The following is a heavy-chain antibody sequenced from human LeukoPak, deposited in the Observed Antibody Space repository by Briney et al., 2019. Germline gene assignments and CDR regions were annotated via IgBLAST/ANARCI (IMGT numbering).Heavy chain of an antibody. CDR3: ARETCSGGSCLCYFDY. J-gene: IGHJ4*02. Sequence: ASVKVSCKASGYTFTGYYMHWVRQAPGQGLEWMGIINPSGGSTSYAQKFQGRVTMTRDMSTSTVYMELSSLRSEDTAVYYCARETCSGGSCLCYFDYWGQGTLVTVSS. CDR2: INPSGGST. D-gene: IGHD2-15*01. CDR1: GYTFTGYY. V-gene: IGHV1-46*01.